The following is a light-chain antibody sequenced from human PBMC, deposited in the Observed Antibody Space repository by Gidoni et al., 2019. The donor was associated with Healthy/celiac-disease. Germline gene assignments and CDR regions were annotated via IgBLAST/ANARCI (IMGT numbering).Light chain of an antibody. CDR2: LGS. CDR1: QSLLHSNGYNY. CDR3: MQALQTPLA. J-gene: IGKJ3*01. V-gene: IGKV2-28*01. Sequence: DIVMTQSQLSLPVTPGEPASISCRSSQSLLHSNGYNYLDWYLQKPGQSPQLLSHLGSNRASGVPDRFSGSGSGTDFTLKFSRVEAEDVGVYYCMQALQTPLAFGPGTKVDIK.